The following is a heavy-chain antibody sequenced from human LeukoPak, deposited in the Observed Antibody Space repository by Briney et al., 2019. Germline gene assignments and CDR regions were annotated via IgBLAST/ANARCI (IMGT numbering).Heavy chain of an antibody. CDR1: GYTFTGYY. CDR3: ARADGYNLGDF. Sequence: SSVNVSCTASGYTFTGYYLHWVPQAPGQGLEYMGWINPNTGGTNYVQKFQGRVTMTRDTSISTGYMELSSLRSDDTALYYCARADGYNLGDFRGQGTQVTVSS. J-gene: IGHJ4*02. V-gene: IGHV1-2*02. CDR2: INPNTGGT. D-gene: IGHD5-24*01.